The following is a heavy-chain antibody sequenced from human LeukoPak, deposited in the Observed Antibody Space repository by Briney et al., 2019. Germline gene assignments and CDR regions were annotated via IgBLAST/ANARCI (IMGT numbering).Heavy chain of an antibody. CDR1: GFTFDDYA. CDR3: AKWDYGGPI. J-gene: IGHJ4*02. V-gene: IGHV3-9*01. Sequence: GGSLRLSCAASGFTFDDYAMHWVRHAPGKGLEWVSGISWNSGSIGYADSVKGRFTISRDNAKNSLYLQMNSLRAEDTALYYCAKWDYGGPIWGQGTLVTVSS. D-gene: IGHD4-17*01. CDR2: ISWNSGSI.